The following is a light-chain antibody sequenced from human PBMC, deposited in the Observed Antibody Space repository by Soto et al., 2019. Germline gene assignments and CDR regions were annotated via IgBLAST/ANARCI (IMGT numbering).Light chain of an antibody. CDR3: QQYLSYPIT. Sequence: DIQMTQSPSSLSASVGDRITITCRASQSISTYLNWYQQKPGGAPKLLIYAASNLQSGVPPRFSGSGSGTEFTLTISSLQPDDFATYYCQQYLSYPITFGQGTRLEIK. CDR1: QSISTY. CDR2: AAS. J-gene: IGKJ5*01. V-gene: IGKV1-39*01.